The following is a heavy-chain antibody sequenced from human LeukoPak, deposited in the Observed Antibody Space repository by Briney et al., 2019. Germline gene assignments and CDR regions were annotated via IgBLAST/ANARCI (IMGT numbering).Heavy chain of an antibody. V-gene: IGHV1-69*01. CDR3: ARGEGLLDY. CDR2: IIPIFGTT. J-gene: IGHJ4*02. CDR1: GGTFSSYA. Sequence: ASVKVSCKASGGTFSSYAVSWVRQAPGQGLEWMGGIIPIFGTTNYAQKFQGRVTITADESTSTAYMGLSSLRSEDTAVYYCARGEGLLDYWGQGTLVTVSS.